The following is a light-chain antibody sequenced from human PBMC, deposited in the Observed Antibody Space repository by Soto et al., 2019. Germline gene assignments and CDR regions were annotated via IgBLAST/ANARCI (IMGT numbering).Light chain of an antibody. Sequence: QSVLTQPHSVSGAPGQRVTISWTGSSSNIGAGYAVHWYQQRPGTAPKLLISDSDNRPSGVPDRFSVSKSGTSASLASTGLQAEDEADYYCQSYDNSHDWDVIFVGGTKLTVL. CDR3: QSYDNSHDWDVI. CDR1: SSNIGAGYA. V-gene: IGLV1-40*01. CDR2: DSD. J-gene: IGLJ2*01.